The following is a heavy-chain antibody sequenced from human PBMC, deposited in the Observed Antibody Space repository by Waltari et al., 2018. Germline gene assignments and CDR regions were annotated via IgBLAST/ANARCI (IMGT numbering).Heavy chain of an antibody. CDR1: GFTFSSYE. CDR2: ISSSGRTI. V-gene: IGHV3-48*03. Sequence: EVQLVESGGGLVQPGGSLRLSCAASGFTFSSYEMNWVRQAPGKGLEWVSYISSSGRTIYYADSVKGRFTSSRDNAKNSLYLQMNSLRAEDTAVYYCARGLGPNFDYWGQGTLVTVSS. CDR3: ARGLGPNFDY. D-gene: IGHD3-9*01. J-gene: IGHJ4*02.